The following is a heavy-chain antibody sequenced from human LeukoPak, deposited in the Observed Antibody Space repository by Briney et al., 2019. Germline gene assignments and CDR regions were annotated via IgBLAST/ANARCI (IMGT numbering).Heavy chain of an antibody. CDR2: ISSSGSTI. Sequence: GGSLRLSCAASGFTFSDYYMSWIRQAPGKGLEWVSYISSSGSTIYYADSVKGRFTISRDNAKNSLYLQMNSLRAEDTAVYYCARDIGSGVTVTNTLGEDYYYYYYMDVWGKGTTVTISS. D-gene: IGHD4-17*01. CDR1: GFTFSDYY. CDR3: ARDIGSGVTVTNTLGEDYYYYYYMDV. J-gene: IGHJ6*03. V-gene: IGHV3-11*01.